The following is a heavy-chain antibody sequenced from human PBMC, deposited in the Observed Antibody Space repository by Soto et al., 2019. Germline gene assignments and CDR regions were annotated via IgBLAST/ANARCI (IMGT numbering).Heavy chain of an antibody. CDR1: GFTFSNHY. D-gene: IGHD5-18*01. Sequence: QMQLVESGGGLVEPGGSLRLSCEASGFTFSNHYMSWVRQAPGKGLEWISYISRSGSTIYYADSIRGRFTISRDNAKNSLYLQMDSLRAEDTVMYYCGRDPELWEAKVETRPSTYYYGMDVWGQGTTVTVSS. CDR3: GRDPELWEAKVETRPSTYYYGMDV. CDR2: ISRSGSTI. V-gene: IGHV3-11*01. J-gene: IGHJ6*02.